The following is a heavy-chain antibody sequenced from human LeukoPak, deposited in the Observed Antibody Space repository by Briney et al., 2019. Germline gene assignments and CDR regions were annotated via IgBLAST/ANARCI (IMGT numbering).Heavy chain of an antibody. J-gene: IGHJ3*02. V-gene: IGHV3-48*04. Sequence: GGSLRLSCAASGFTFSSYSMNWVRQAPGKGLEWVSSISSSSSTIYHADSVKGRFTISRDNAKNSLYLQMNSLRAEDTAVYYCAREAVDAFDIWGQGTMVTVSS. CDR2: ISSSSSTI. CDR3: AREAVDAFDI. CDR1: GFTFSSYS.